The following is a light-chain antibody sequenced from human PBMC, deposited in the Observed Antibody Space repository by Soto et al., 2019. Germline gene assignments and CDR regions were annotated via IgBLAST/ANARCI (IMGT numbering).Light chain of an antibody. CDR3: QRRSPWFT. J-gene: IGKJ5*01. CDR2: DAS. Sequence: EIVLTQSPAILSLSPGERATLSCRASQSVSSYLAWYQQKPGQAPRLLIYDASNRATGIPARFSGSGSGTDFTLTISSLEPEDFAVYYCQRRSPWFTFGQGTRLEIK. CDR1: QSVSSY. V-gene: IGKV3-11*01.